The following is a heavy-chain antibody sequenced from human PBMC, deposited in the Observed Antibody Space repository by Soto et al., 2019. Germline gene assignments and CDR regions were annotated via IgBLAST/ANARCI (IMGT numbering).Heavy chain of an antibody. D-gene: IGHD2-15*01. CDR2: IYWDDDK. J-gene: IGHJ4*02. V-gene: IGHV2-5*02. Sequence: QITLKESGPTLVKPTQTLTLTCTFSGFSLTTTGVGVGWIRHPPGKALEWLAIIYWDDDKRYSPSLKSRLTITKDTAKNQVVLTMTNMDHVDTATYFCAHRAVLCSGGTCYSHPFDVWGQGTLVTVSS. CDR1: GFSLTTTGVG. CDR3: AHRAVLCSGGTCYSHPFDV.